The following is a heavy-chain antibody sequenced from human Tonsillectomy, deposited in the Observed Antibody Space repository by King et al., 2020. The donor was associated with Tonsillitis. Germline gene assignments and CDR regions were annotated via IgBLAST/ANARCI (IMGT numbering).Heavy chain of an antibody. J-gene: IGHJ4*02. CDR1: GYNFNTYW. Sequence: VQLVESGAEVKKPGESLRISCKGSGYNFNTYWIGWVRQMPGKGLEFMGIIYPGDSDTRYSPSFHGQVTMSVDKSISTAYLQWSILKASDTAMYYCARRLAYTYFDNWGQGTLVTVSS. CDR2: IYPGDSDT. V-gene: IGHV5-51*01. D-gene: IGHD1-14*01. CDR3: ARRLAYTYFDN.